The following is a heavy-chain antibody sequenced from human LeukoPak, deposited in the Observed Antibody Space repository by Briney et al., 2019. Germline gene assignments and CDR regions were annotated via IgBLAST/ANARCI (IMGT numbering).Heavy chain of an antibody. CDR1: GGSISSAGYY. CDR2: MYYSEST. J-gene: IGHJ6*02. Sequence: SQTLSLTCTVSGGSISSAGYYWSWIRQHPGKSLEWIGYMYYSESTCYNPSLKSRATISVDTSKNQFSLKLISVTAADTAVYYCARDAEYYYGSGSYSSGIDVWGQGTTVTVSS. CDR3: ARDAEYYYGSGSYSSGIDV. D-gene: IGHD3-10*01. V-gene: IGHV4-31*03.